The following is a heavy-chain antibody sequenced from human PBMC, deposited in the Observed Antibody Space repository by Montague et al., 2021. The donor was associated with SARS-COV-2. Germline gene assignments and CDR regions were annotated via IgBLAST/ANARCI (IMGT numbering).Heavy chain of an antibody. D-gene: IGHD3-10*01. CDR3: ARLGDGVVPSPILGVGTYYCYYYMDV. CDR1: GGSFSTYS. Sequence: SETLSLTCAVHGGSFSTYSWNWIRQPPGKGLEWIGEIHHGGSTNYNPSLKSRVTISADTSKNQFSLKLTSVAAADTAVYYCARLGDGVVPSPILGVGTYYCYYYMDVWGKGTTVTVSS. J-gene: IGHJ6*03. V-gene: IGHV4-34*01. CDR2: IHHGGST.